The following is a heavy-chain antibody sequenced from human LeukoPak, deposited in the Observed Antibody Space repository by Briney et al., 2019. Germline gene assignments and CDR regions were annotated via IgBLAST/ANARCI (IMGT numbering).Heavy chain of an antibody. CDR2: INSDGSST. Sequence: GGSLRLSCAASGFTFSSYWMHWVRQAPGKGLVWVSRINSDGSSTSYADSVKGRFTISRDNAKNTLYLQMNSLRAEDTAVYYCARVGRIAAAGGHFDYWGHGTLVTVSS. CDR3: ARVGRIAAAGGHFDY. D-gene: IGHD6-13*01. CDR1: GFTFSSYW. J-gene: IGHJ4*01. V-gene: IGHV3-74*01.